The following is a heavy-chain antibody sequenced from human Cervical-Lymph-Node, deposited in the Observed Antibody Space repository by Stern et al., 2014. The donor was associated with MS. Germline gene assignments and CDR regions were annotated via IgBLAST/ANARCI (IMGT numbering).Heavy chain of an antibody. CDR2: MSSVGGNN. CDR3: MGVGDAMHV. Sequence: MQLVESGGGVDQPGRSLTLSCAASGFSFSNSGMHWVRQAPGKGLEWVAVMSSVGGNNKYGDYVKGRVRISRDMANNTLFLQMNSLRPEDTAVYYCMGVGDAMHVWGQGTTVIVSS. V-gene: IGHV3-30*03. CDR1: GFSFSNSG. J-gene: IGHJ6*02.